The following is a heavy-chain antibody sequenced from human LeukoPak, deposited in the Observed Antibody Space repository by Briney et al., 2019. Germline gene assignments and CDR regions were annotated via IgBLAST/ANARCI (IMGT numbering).Heavy chain of an antibody. D-gene: IGHD3-10*01. CDR1: GCPFNSYA. Sequence: GGSLSPSCPAFGCPFNSYALVWFRQPPGRGRGGASVFYSGGSTYYADSVKGRFTISRDNSKNTLYLQMNSLRAEDTAVYYCARWEITMVRGVIMDAFDIWGQGTMVTVSS. V-gene: IGHV3-66*01. CDR2: FYSGGST. CDR3: ARWEITMVRGVIMDAFDI. J-gene: IGHJ3*02.